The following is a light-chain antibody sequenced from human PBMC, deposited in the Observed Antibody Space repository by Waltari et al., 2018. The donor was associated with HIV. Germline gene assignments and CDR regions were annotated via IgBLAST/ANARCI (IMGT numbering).Light chain of an antibody. CDR1: ESVSSA. CDR2: RAS. V-gene: IGKV1-5*03. Sequence: DIQMTQSPSSLSSSVGDSVTTTCRASESVSSALAWYQQKPGKAPNLLIYRASTFETGVPSMFSGSGSGTEFTLTISSLQPDDFATYYCQQYISYPFTFGGGTKVEIK. J-gene: IGKJ4*01. CDR3: QQYISYPFT.